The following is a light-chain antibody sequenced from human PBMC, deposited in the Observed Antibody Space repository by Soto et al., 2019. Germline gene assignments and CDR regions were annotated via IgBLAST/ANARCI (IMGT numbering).Light chain of an antibody. Sequence: EIVLTQSPATLSLSPGERATLSCRASQSVSNYLAWYQQRPGQAPRLPIYDASNRAAGIPARFSGSGSGTDFTLTISSLEPEDFAVYHCQQRSNWPLYTFGQGTKLEIK. CDR1: QSVSNY. V-gene: IGKV3-11*01. J-gene: IGKJ2*01. CDR2: DAS. CDR3: QQRSNWPLYT.